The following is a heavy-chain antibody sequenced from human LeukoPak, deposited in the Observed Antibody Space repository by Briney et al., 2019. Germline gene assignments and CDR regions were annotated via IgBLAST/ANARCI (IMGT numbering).Heavy chain of an antibody. CDR1: GFTFSSYG. Sequence: GGPLRLSCAASGFTFSSYGMHWVRQAPGKGLEWVAVIWYDGSNKYYADSVKGRFTISRDNSKNTLYLQMNSLRAEDTAVYYCARQEYCSGGSCYTWFDPWGQGTLVIVSS. CDR2: IWYDGSNK. V-gene: IGHV3-33*01. D-gene: IGHD2-15*01. CDR3: ARQEYCSGGSCYTWFDP. J-gene: IGHJ5*02.